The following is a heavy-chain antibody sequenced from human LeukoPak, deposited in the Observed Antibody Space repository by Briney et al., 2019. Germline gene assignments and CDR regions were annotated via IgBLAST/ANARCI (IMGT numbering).Heavy chain of an antibody. CDR3: ARDPGGDWFDP. CDR2: LFSGGST. CDR1: GFAVSNDY. D-gene: IGHD3-10*01. V-gene: IGHV3-66*01. Sequence: GGSLTLSCAASGFAVSNDYMAWVRQPPGKGLEWVSVLFSGGSTYYADSVKGRFTISRDNSKNMLYLQMNNLRAEDTAVYYCARDPGGDWFDPWGQGTLVTLSS. J-gene: IGHJ5*02.